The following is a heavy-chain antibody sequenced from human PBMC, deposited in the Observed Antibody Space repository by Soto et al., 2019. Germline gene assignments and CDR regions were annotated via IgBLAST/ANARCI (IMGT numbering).Heavy chain of an antibody. D-gene: IGHD2-21*01. CDR1: GFRFDEYA. CDR3: AKIVTRHSLVPVFDQ. Sequence: QLVESGGVLVQPGRSLRLSCVASGFRFDEYAIHWVRRAPGKGLEWVSGISWDSGSINYAGSVRGRFTVSRDNAKNSLYLHMTSLRSEDTAFYYCAKIVTRHSLVPVFDQWGQGALVSVSS. V-gene: IGHV3-9*01. CDR2: ISWDSGSI. J-gene: IGHJ4*02.